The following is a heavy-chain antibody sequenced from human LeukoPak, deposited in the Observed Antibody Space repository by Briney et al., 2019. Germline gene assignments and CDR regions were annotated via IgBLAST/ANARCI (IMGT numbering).Heavy chain of an antibody. CDR1: GGSFSGYY. J-gene: IGHJ4*02. CDR2: INHSGST. D-gene: IGHD4-11*01. CDR3: VRYTVYFDY. V-gene: IGHV4-34*01. Sequence: PSETLSLTCAVYGGSFSGYYWSWIRQPPGKGLEWIGEINHSGSTNYNPSLKSRVTISVDTSKNQFSLKLSSVTAADTAVYYCVRYTVYFDYWCQGTLVTVSS.